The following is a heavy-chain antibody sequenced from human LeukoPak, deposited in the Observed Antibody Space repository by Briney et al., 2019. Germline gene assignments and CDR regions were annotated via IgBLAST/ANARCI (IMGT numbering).Heavy chain of an antibody. Sequence: SETLSLTCTVSGVSISSYYWSWIRQPPGKGLEWIGYIYYSGSTNYNPSLKSRVTISVDTSTNKFSLKLSSVTAADTAVYYCARDLRDGFDACGQGTLVTVSS. CDR1: GVSISSYY. V-gene: IGHV4-59*01. CDR2: IYYSGST. J-gene: IGHJ5*02. D-gene: IGHD5/OR15-5a*01. CDR3: ARDLRDGFDA.